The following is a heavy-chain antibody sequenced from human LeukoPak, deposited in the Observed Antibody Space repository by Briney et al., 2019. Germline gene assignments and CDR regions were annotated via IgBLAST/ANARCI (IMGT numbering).Heavy chain of an antibody. V-gene: IGHV3-49*04. CDR2: IRSKAYGGTT. Sequence: GRSLRLSCTASGFTFGDYAMSWVRQAPGKGLEWVGFIRSKAYGGTTEYAASVKGRVTISRDDSKSIAYLQMNSLKAEDTAVYYCTRFAYYYGSSGPTQYWYFDLWGRGTLVTVSS. CDR3: TRFAYYYGSSGPTQYWYFDL. D-gene: IGHD3-22*01. CDR1: GFTFGDYA. J-gene: IGHJ2*01.